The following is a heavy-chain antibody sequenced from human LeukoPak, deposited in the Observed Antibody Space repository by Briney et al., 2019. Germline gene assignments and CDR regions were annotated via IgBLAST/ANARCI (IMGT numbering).Heavy chain of an antibody. J-gene: IGHJ4*02. D-gene: IGHD1-26*01. CDR2: INPNSGGT. CDR3: ARDGGAIPFDY. Sequence: ASVKVSCKASGGTFSSYAISWVRQAPGQGLEWMGWINPNSGGTNYAQKFQGRVTMTRDTSISTAYMELSRLRSDDTAVYYCARDGGAIPFDYWGQGTLVTVSS. CDR1: GGTFSSYA. V-gene: IGHV1-2*02.